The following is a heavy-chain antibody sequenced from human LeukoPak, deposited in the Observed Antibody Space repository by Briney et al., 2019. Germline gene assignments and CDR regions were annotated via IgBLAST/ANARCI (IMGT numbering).Heavy chain of an antibody. CDR1: GXTFSSYS. CDR3: ARDMDYDILTGYQGYFDY. D-gene: IGHD3-9*01. Sequence: GGSLRLSCAASGXTFSSYSMNWVRQAPGKGLEWVSSISSSSSYIYYADSVKGRFTISRDNAKNSLYLQMNSLRAEDTAVYYCARDMDYDILTGYQGYFDYWGQGTLVTVSS. J-gene: IGHJ4*02. V-gene: IGHV3-21*01. CDR2: ISSSSSYI.